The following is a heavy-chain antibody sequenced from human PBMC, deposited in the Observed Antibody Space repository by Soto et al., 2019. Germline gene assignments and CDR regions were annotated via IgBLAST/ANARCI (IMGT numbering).Heavy chain of an antibody. CDR2: IWYDGSNK. V-gene: IGHV3-33*01. CDR3: ARDSSSGWYGGYYYGMDV. Sequence: GSLRLSCAASGFTFSSYGMHWVRQAPGKGLEWVAVIWYDGSNKYYADSVKGRFTISRDNSKNTLYLQMNSLRAEDTAVYYCARDSSSGWYGGYYYGMDVWGQGTTVTVSS. CDR1: GFTFSSYG. D-gene: IGHD6-19*01. J-gene: IGHJ6*02.